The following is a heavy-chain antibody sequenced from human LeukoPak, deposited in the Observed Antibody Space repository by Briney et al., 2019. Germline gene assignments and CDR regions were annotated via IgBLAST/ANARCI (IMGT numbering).Heavy chain of an antibody. CDR1: GYSISSGYY. CDR3: ARQVGYCSSTSCYTFDY. J-gene: IGHJ4*02. V-gene: IGHV4-38-2*01. D-gene: IGHD2-2*02. Sequence: SETLSLTCAVSGYSISSGYYWGWIRQPPGKGLEWIGSIYHSGSTYYNPSLKSRVTISVDTSKNQFSLKLSSVTAADTAVYYCARQVGYCSSTSCYTFDYWGQRTLVTVSS. CDR2: IYHSGST.